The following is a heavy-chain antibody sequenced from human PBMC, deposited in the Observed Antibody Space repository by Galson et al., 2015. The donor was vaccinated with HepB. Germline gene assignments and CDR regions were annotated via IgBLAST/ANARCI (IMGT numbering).Heavy chain of an antibody. CDR1: GFTFCDYY. V-gene: IGHV3-11*01. D-gene: IGHD2-2*01. J-gene: IGHJ2*01. Sequence: SLRLSCAASGFTFCDYYMSWIRQAPGKGLEWVSYISSSGSTIYYADSVKGRFTISRDNAKNSLYLQMNSLRAEDTAVYYCARDCSSTSCYGWYFDLWGRGTLVTVSS. CDR2: ISSSGSTI. CDR3: ARDCSSTSCYGWYFDL.